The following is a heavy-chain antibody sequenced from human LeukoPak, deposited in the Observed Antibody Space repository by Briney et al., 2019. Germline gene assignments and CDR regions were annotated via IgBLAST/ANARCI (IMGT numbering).Heavy chain of an antibody. D-gene: IGHD3-16*01. V-gene: IGHV3-30*02. Sequence: GGSLRLSCAASGFIFSSYDMYWVRQAPGKGLEWVAFVQYTGNDKYYADSVRGRFTISRDTAKNSLYLQMNSLRTEDTAVYYCARAHSEGVPYYFDYWGQGTLVTVSS. CDR1: GFIFSSYD. J-gene: IGHJ4*02. CDR3: ARAHSEGVPYYFDY. CDR2: VQYTGNDK.